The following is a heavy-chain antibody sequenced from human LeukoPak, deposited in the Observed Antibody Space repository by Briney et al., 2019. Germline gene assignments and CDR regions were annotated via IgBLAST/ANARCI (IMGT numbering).Heavy chain of an antibody. V-gene: IGHV1-69*04. CDR3: ARFWVFGADTSPPYHQGMDL. Sequence: SVRVSCKASGGTFSRYAISWVRQAPGQGLEWMGRIIPILGIANYAQKFQGRVTITADKSTSTAYMELSSLTSDDTAVYYCARFWVFGADTSPPYHQGMDLWGRGTTVTVSS. CDR1: GGTFSRYA. CDR2: IIPILGIA. J-gene: IGHJ6*02. D-gene: IGHD3-3*01.